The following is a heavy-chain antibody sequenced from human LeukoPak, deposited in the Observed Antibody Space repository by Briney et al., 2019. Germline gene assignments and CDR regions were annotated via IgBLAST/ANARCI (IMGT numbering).Heavy chain of an antibody. CDR1: GFSFSSYS. V-gene: IGHV3-21*06. Sequence: GRSLRLSCAASGFSFSSYSMHWVRQTPGKGLEWVSSITSSSCYIYSAHSVKVRFTISNDNAKHSLYLEMAGLRVEDAAVYYCARDAYSGSYGAYYYYMDVWGKGTTVTISS. CDR2: ITSSSCYI. J-gene: IGHJ6*03. D-gene: IGHD1-26*01. CDR3: ARDAYSGSYGAYYYYMDV.